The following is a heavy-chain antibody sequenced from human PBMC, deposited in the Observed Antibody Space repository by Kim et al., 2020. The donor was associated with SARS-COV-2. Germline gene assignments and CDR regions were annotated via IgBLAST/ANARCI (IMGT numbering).Heavy chain of an antibody. Sequence: GGSLRLSCAASGFTFSSYAMHWVRQAPGKGLEWVAVISYDGSNKYYVDSVKGRFTISRDNSKNTLYLLMNSLRAEDTAVYYCATPRDHYSSGWCSSFDYWGQGTLVTVSS. CDR3: ATPRDHYSSGWCSSFDY. J-gene: IGHJ4*02. CDR2: ISYDGSNK. D-gene: IGHD6-19*01. CDR1: GFTFSSYA. V-gene: IGHV3-30*04.